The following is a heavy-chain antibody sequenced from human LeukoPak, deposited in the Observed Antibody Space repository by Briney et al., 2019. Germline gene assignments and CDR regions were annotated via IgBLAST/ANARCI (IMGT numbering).Heavy chain of an antibody. V-gene: IGHV6-1*01. D-gene: IGHD6-13*01. CDR3: ARDNTPIAAAGSFDY. Sequence: QTLSLTCAISGDSASSNSTAWNSARQSPTRGLEWPVKTYYRSKWYNDYAVSVKSRITINPDTSKNQFSLQLNSVTPEDTAVYYCARDNTPIAAAGSFDYWGQGTLVTVSS. CDR1: GDSASSNSTA. CDR2: TYYRSKWYN. J-gene: IGHJ4*02.